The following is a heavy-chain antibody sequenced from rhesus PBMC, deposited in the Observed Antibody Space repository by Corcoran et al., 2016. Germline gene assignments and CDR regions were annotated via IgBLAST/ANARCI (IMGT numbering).Heavy chain of an antibody. CDR3: AREGLGYFDY. J-gene: IGHJ4*01. Sequence: QLQLQESGPGLVKPSETLSVTCAVSGGSISSSYWSWNRQAPGKGLEWIGYIYGSGSSTNYNPSLKSRVTLSVDTSKNQLSLKLSSVTAADTAVYYCAREGLGYFDYWGQGVLVTVSS. V-gene: IGHV4-169*02. CDR1: GGSISSSY. D-gene: IGHD3-34*01. CDR2: IYGSGSST.